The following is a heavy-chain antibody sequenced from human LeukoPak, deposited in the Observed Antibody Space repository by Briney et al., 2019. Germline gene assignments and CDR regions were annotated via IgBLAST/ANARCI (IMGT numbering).Heavy chain of an antibody. D-gene: IGHD5-12*01. CDR3: ASTAPGGYSGYQPLDY. CDR2: IIPIFGAA. Sequence: SVKVSCKASGGTFSSYAISWVRQAPGQGLEWMGGIIPIFGAANYAQKFQGRVTITADKSTSTAYMELSSLRSENTAVYYCASTAPGGYSGYQPLDYWGQGTLVTVSS. J-gene: IGHJ4*02. CDR1: GGTFSSYA. V-gene: IGHV1-69*06.